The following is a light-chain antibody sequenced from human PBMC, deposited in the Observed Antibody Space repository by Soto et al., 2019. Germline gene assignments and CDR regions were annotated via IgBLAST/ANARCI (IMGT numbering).Light chain of an antibody. Sequence: AIQMTQSPSSLSASVGDRVNITCRASQAIKDDLVWYQQRPGKAPRLLIYRSSSLQSGVPSRFSGSGSGTDFTLTISSLQPEDFATYYCQQFNNYPLTFGGGTKVDIK. CDR1: QAIKDD. J-gene: IGKJ4*01. CDR2: RSS. CDR3: QQFNNYPLT. V-gene: IGKV1-6*01.